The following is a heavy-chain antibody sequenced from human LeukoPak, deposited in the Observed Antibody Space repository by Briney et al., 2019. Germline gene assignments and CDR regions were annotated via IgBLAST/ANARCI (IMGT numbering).Heavy chain of an antibody. J-gene: IGHJ4*02. V-gene: IGHV1-46*01. CDR3: ARDRFPYYYDSSGYYFPDY. CDR2: INPSGGST. CDR1: GYTFTSYY. D-gene: IGHD3-22*01. Sequence: GASVNVSCKASGYTFTSYYMHWVRQAPGQGLEWMGIINPSGGSTSYAQKFQGRVTMTRDTSTSTVYMELSSPRSEGTAVYYCARDRFPYYYDSSGYYFPDYWGQGTLVTVSS.